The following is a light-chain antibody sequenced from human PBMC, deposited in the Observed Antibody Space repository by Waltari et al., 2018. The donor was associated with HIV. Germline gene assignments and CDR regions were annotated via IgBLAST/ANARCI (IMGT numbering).Light chain of an antibody. CDR3: AACDGSLSVVL. CDR2: RNN. CDR1: SSNIGSNY. J-gene: IGLJ3*02. V-gene: IGLV1-47*01. Sequence: QSELTQPPSESGTSGQRVTISCSGRSSNIGSNYVYWSQQVPGKAPTLLIYRNNQRPSGVPDRLSGSKSGTSASLAISGLRSDDEADYYCAACDGSLSVVLFGGGTKLTVL.